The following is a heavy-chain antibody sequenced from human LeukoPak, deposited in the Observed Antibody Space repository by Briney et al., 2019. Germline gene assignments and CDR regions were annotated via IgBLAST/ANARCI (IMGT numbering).Heavy chain of an antibody. CDR1: GFNFADSA. CDR3: ASIPDFWSGYYLDY. V-gene: IGHV3-43*02. CDR2: ISGDGGST. Sequence: GGSLRLSCAASGFNFADSAMHWVRQAPGKGLEWVSLISGDGGSTYYADPVKGRFTISRDNAKNSLYLQMNSLRAEDTAVYYCASIPDFWSGYYLDYWGQGTLVTVSS. D-gene: IGHD3-3*01. J-gene: IGHJ4*02.